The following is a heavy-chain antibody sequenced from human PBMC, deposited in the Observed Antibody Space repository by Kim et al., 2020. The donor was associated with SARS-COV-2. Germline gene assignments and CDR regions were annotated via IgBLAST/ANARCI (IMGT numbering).Heavy chain of an antibody. J-gene: IGHJ4*02. V-gene: IGHV4-31*03. CDR2: IYYSGST. D-gene: IGHD4-17*01. CDR3: ARVRPHDYGDYGPFDY. Sequence: SETLSLTCTVSGGSISSGGYYWSWIRQHPGKGLEWIGYIYYSGSTYYNPSLKSRVTISVDTSKNQFSLKLSSVTAADTAVYYCARVRPHDYGDYGPFDYWGQGTLVTVSS. CDR1: GGSISSGGYY.